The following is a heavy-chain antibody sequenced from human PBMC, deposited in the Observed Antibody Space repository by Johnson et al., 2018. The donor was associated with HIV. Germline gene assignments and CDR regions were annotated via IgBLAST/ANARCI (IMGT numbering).Heavy chain of an antibody. CDR2: ISYDGSNK. J-gene: IGHJ3*02. D-gene: IGHD3-22*01. CDR3: TRPDYTDKFDISGYVDALDI. Sequence: QEQLVESGGGVVQPGRSLRLSCAASGFTFSSYAMHWVRQAPGKGLEWVAVISYDGSNKYYADSVKGRFTISRDDSNHTAYLQMNSLRSEDTAVYFCTRPDYTDKFDISGYVDALDIWGQGTMVTVSS. V-gene: IGHV3-30-3*01. CDR1: GFTFSSYA.